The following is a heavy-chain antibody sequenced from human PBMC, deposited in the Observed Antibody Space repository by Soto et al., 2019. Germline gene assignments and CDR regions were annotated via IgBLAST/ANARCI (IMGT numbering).Heavy chain of an antibody. D-gene: IGHD6-6*01. CDR3: ARAKWSLGIAARLSAFDI. CDR2: INPSGGST. J-gene: IGHJ3*02. CDR1: GYTFTSYY. V-gene: IGHV1-46*03. Sequence: ASVKVSCKASGYTFTSYYMHWVRQAPGQGLEWMGIINPSGGSTSYAQKFQGRVTMTRDTSTSTVYMELSSLRSEDTAVYYCARAKWSLGIAARLSAFDIWGQGTMVTVSS.